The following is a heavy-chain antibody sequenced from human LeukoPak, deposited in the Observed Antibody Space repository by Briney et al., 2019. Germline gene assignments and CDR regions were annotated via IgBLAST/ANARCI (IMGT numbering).Heavy chain of an antibody. Sequence: SETLSLTCSVSSDSISNFYWSWIRQPPGKGLEWIGYIDNSGSTSYNPSLKSRVTISIDTSKNQFSLRLSSVAAADTAVYFCARGLFSTRRESDYWGQGTLVTVSS. CDR3: ARGLFSTRRESDY. J-gene: IGHJ4*02. CDR2: IDNSGST. V-gene: IGHV4-59*01. D-gene: IGHD2-2*01. CDR1: SDSISNFY.